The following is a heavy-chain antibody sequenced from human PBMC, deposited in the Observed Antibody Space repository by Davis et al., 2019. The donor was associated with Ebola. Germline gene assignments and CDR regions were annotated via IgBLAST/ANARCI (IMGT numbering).Heavy chain of an antibody. CDR3: ASGRESLDY. V-gene: IGHV3-48*01. CDR1: GFTFSSYS. Sequence: GGSLRLSCAASGFTFSSYSMNWVRQAPGKGLEWVSYISSSSSTIYYADSVKGRFTISRDNAKNSLYLQMNSLRAEDTAVYYCASGRESLDYWGQGTLVTVSS. J-gene: IGHJ4*02. D-gene: IGHD3-10*01. CDR2: ISSSSSTI.